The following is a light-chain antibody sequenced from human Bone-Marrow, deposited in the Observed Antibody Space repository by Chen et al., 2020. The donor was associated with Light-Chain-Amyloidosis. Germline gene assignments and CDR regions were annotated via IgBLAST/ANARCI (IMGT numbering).Light chain of an antibody. V-gene: IGLV3-19*01. J-gene: IGLJ2*01. CDR3: NSRDSSGNHHVV. CDR2: GKN. CDR1: SRRSYY. Sequence: SSDLTQDPAVSVALGQTVRITCQGDSRRSYYASWYQQKPGQAPVLVIYGKNNRPSGIPDRFSGSSSGNTASLTITGAQAEDEADYYCNSRDSSGNHHVVFGGGTKLTVL.